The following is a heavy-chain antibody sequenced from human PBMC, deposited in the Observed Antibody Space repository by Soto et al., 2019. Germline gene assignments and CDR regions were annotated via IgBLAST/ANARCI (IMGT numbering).Heavy chain of an antibody. CDR3: ARPLWRNDYNWGYFDL. CDR1: GFTFSSYA. J-gene: IGHJ2*01. D-gene: IGHD4-4*01. Sequence: QVQLVESGGGVVQPGRSLRLSCAASGFTFSSYAMHWVRQAPGKGLEWVAVISYDGSNKYYADSVKGRFTISRDNSKNXLYLQINSLRAEDTAVYYCARPLWRNDYNWGYFDLWGRGTLVTVSS. V-gene: IGHV3-30-3*01. CDR2: ISYDGSNK.